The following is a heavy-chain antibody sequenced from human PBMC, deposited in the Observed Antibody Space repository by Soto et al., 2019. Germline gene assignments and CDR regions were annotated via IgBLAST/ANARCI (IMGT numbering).Heavy chain of an antibody. Sequence: QVQLQESGPGLVKPSQTLSLTCTVSGGSISSGGYYWSWIRQHPGKGLEWIGYIYYSGSTYYNPSIKSPVTISADTPKNLSSRKLSSVTAAATAVYYCASSYDSSCYVPYYFDCWGQGSPVTVSS. CDR3: ASSYDSSCYVPYYFDC. CDR2: IYYSGST. CDR1: GGSISSGGYY. D-gene: IGHD3-22*01. J-gene: IGHJ4*02. V-gene: IGHV4-31*01.